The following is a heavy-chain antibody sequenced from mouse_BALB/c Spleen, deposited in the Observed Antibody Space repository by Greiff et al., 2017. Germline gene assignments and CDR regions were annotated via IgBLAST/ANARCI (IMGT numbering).Heavy chain of an antibody. J-gene: IGHJ2*01. CDR1: GYAFTNYL. CDR2: INPGSGGT. Sequence: QVQLKESGAELVRPGTSVKVSCKASGYAFTNYLIEWVKQRPGQGLEWIGVINPGSGGTNYNEKFKGKATLTADKSSSTAYMQLSSLTSDDSAVYFCAREREDYWGQGTTLTVSS. V-gene: IGHV1-54*01. CDR3: AREREDY.